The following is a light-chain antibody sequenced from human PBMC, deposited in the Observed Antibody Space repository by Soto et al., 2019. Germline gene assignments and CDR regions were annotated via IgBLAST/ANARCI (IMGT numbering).Light chain of an antibody. Sequence: QSVLTQPPSASGSPGQSVSMSCTGSSSDLGNHNFVSWYQQYPGKAPKLMIYEVSSRPSGVSNRFSGSKSGNTASLTISGLQAEDEADYYCTSYATGRTLYVFGTGTKLTVL. CDR2: EVS. J-gene: IGLJ1*01. CDR1: SSDLGNHNF. V-gene: IGLV2-14*01. CDR3: TSYATGRTLYV.